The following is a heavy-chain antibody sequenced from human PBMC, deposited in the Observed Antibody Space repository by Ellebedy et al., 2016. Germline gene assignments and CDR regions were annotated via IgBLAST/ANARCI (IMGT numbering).Heavy chain of an antibody. V-gene: IGHV4-59*11. D-gene: IGHD3-16*02. J-gene: IGHJ6*02. CDR2: IYYSGST. CDR3: ARGGFGGVIVYYYYGMDV. CDR1: GGSTSSHY. Sequence: SETLSLXCTVSGGSTSSHYWSWIRQPPGKGLEWIGYIYYSGSTNYNPSLKSRVTISVDTSKNQFSLKLSSVTAADTAVYYYARGGFGGVIVYYYYGMDVWGQGTTVTVSS.